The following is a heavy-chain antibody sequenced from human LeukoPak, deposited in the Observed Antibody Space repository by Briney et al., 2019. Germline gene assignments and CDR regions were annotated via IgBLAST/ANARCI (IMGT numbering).Heavy chain of an antibody. J-gene: IGHJ4*02. D-gene: IGHD4-17*01. CDR3: TTDRYGLDY. Sequence: GGSLRPSCAASGFTLSTCGMHWVRQAPGKGLEWVGRIKSKTDGGTTDYAAPVKGRFTISRDDSKNTLYLQMNSLKTEDTAVYYCTTDRYGLDYWGQGTLVTVSS. CDR1: GFTLSTCG. CDR2: IKSKTDGGTT. V-gene: IGHV3-15*01.